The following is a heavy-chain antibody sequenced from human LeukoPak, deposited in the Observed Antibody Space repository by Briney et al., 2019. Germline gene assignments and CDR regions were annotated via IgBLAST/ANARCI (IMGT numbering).Heavy chain of an antibody. V-gene: IGHV4-34*01. CDR2: INHSGST. CDR3: ARATYSNYIRY. D-gene: IGHD4-4*01. Sequence: SETLSLTCAVYGGSFSGYYWSWMGQPPGKGVEGIGEINHSGSTNYNPSLKSRVTISVDTSKNQFSLKLSSVTAADTAVCYCARATYSNYIRYWGQGTLVTVSS. J-gene: IGHJ4*02. CDR1: GGSFSGYY.